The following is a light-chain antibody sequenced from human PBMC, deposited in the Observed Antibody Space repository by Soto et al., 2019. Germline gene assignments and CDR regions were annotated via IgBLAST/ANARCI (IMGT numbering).Light chain of an antibody. V-gene: IGKV3-15*01. CDR3: QQYYNWPPWT. CDR2: GAF. Sequence: EMVITQSPATLSVSPGARATLSCRASQSVSSQLARYQQKPGQAPRLLIYGAFNRATGIPARFSGSGSGTEFTLTLSGLQSEEFGVYYCQQYYNWPPWTFGQGTKVDI. J-gene: IGKJ1*01. CDR1: QSVSSQ.